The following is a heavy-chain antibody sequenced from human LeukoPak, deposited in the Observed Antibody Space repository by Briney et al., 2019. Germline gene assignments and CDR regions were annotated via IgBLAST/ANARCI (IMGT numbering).Heavy chain of an antibody. CDR3: ARSQYCSSTSCFYYYGMDV. CDR2: INHNGNVN. V-gene: IGHV3-7*03. Sequence: PGGSLRLSCAASGFTFSSYWMNWARQAPGKGLEWVASINHNGNVNYYVDSVKGRFTISRDNAKNSLYLQMSNLRAEDTAVYYCARSQYCSSTSCFYYYGMDVWGQGTTVTVSS. D-gene: IGHD2-2*01. CDR1: GFTFSSYW. J-gene: IGHJ6*02.